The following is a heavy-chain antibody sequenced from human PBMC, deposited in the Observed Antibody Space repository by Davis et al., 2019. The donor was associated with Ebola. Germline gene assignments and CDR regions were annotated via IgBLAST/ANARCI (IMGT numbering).Heavy chain of an antibody. Sequence: GESLKISCAASGFTFSTYSMSWVRQAPGKGLEWVANIKQDGSEKYYVDSVKGRFTISRDNAKNSLYLQMNSLRAEDTAVYYCARGDGYNYWDYWGQGTLVTVSS. D-gene: IGHD5-24*01. CDR1: GFTFSTYS. J-gene: IGHJ4*02. CDR2: IKQDGSEK. CDR3: ARGDGYNYWDY. V-gene: IGHV3-7*03.